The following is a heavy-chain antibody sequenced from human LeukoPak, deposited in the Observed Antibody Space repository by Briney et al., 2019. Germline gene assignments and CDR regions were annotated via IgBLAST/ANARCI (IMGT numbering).Heavy chain of an antibody. Sequence: GGSLRLACAASGFSFSSYTMNWVRQAPGKGLEWVSSISSTSSKADSLKGRFTISRDNAKNSLYLQMDSLRADDTALYFCAREARYCSSTSCYTDWGQGTLVTVSS. CDR1: GFSFSSYT. CDR3: AREARYCSSTSCYTD. V-gene: IGHV3-21*01. CDR2: ISSTSS. J-gene: IGHJ4*02. D-gene: IGHD2-2*02.